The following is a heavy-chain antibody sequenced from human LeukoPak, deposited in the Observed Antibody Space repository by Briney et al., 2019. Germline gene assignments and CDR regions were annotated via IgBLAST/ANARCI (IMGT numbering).Heavy chain of an antibody. Sequence: GASVKVSCKASGGTFNSYAISWVRQAPGQGLEWMGRIILILGIANYAQKFQGRVTITADKSTSTAYMELSSLRSEDTAVYYCARARSNYYGSGSDGAMDVWGQGTTVTVSS. CDR1: GGTFNSYA. J-gene: IGHJ6*02. D-gene: IGHD3-10*01. V-gene: IGHV1-69*04. CDR3: ARARSNYYGSGSDGAMDV. CDR2: IILILGIA.